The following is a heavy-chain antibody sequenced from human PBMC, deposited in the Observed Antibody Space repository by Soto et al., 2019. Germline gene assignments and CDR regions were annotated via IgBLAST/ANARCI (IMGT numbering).Heavy chain of an antibody. CDR3: AKDHLRFSAY. J-gene: IGHJ4*02. CDR1: GFTFRSDA. CDR2: ISNTGGST. Sequence: GGSLRLSCAASGFTFRSDAMSWVRQAPGKGLEWVSAISNTGGSTYYADSVKGRFTISRDNSKNTVFLQMNSLRVDDTAVYYCAKDHLRFSAYWGQGTLVTVSS. D-gene: IGHD3-3*01. V-gene: IGHV3-23*01.